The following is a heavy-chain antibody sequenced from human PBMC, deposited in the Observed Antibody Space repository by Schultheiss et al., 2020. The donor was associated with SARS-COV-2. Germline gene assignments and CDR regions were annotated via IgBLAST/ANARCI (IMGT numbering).Heavy chain of an antibody. CDR1: SYSISSGYY. V-gene: IGHV4-38-2*01. J-gene: IGHJ2*01. CDR2: VSHSGSS. CDR3: ASTGDYGRYFDL. D-gene: IGHD4-17*01. Sequence: SQTLSLTCAVSSYSISSGYYWGWIRQPPGKGLEWIGIVSHSGSSFYSPSLQSRVTISIDTSNNQFSLQLTSVTAADTAVYFCASTGDYGRYFDLWGRGTLVTVSS.